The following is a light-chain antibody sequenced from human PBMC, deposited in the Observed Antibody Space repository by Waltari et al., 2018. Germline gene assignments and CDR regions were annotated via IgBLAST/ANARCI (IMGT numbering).Light chain of an antibody. J-gene: IGKJ1*01. V-gene: IGKV1-6*01. CDR1: QDIGND. CDR2: GTS. Sequence: AIQMTQSPSSLSASGGDRVTITCRASQDIGNDLGWYQQKPGKAPKLLIYGTSSLESGVPSRFSGSRSGTDFTLTISSLQPEDFATYYCLQDSSYPRTFGQGTKVEIK. CDR3: LQDSSYPRT.